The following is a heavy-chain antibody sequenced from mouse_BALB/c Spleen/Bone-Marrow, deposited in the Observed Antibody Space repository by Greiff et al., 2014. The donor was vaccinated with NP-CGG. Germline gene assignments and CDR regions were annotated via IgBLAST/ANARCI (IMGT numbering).Heavy chain of an antibody. CDR1: GYTFTDYA. V-gene: IGHV1S137*01. D-gene: IGHD2-14*01. CDR3: ARSGKVRNAMDY. J-gene: IGHJ4*01. CDR2: ISGYYGDA. Sequence: LQESGAELVRPGVSVKISCKGSGYTFTDYAIHWVKQSHAKSLEWIGLISGYYGDAIYNQKFKGKATMTVDKSSSTAYMDLARLTFKDSAIYYCARSGKVRNAMDYWGQGTSVTVSS.